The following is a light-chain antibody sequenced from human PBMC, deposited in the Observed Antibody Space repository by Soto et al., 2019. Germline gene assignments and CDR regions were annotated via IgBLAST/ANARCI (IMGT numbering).Light chain of an antibody. V-gene: IGLV2-14*03. CDR1: SSDIGDYND. CDR3: SSFRSSSTSYV. CDR2: DVS. Sequence: QSALTQPASVSGSPGQSITISCTGTSSDIGDYNDVSWYQQHPGKAPKLVIYDVSNRPSGVSNRFSGSKSANTASLTISGLQAEDEADYYCSSFRSSSTSYVFGPGTNLTVL. J-gene: IGLJ1*01.